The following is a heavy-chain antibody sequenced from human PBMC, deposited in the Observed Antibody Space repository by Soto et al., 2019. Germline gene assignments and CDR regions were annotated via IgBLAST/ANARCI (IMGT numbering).Heavy chain of an antibody. CDR1: GFTFSSYS. CDR3: ARDPRFSSSWSSDNWFDP. CDR2: ISSSSSYI. D-gene: IGHD6-13*01. J-gene: IGHJ5*02. V-gene: IGHV3-21*01. Sequence: GGSLRLSCAASGFTFSSYSMNWVRQAPGKGLEWVSSISSSSSYIYYEDSVKGRFTISRDNAKNSLYLQMNSLRAEDTAVYYCARDPRFSSSWSSDNWFDPWGQGTLVTVSS.